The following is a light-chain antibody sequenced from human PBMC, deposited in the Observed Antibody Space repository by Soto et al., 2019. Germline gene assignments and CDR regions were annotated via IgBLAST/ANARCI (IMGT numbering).Light chain of an antibody. V-gene: IGLV2-23*02. CDR3: CSSAGSRTHVL. J-gene: IGLJ2*01. Sequence: QSALTQPASVSGSPGQSITISCIGTSSDVGSYNLVSWYQQHPGKAPKVLIYEVSERPSGVSNRFSGSKSGNTASLTISGLQAEDEAEYDCCSSAGSRTHVLFGGGTKLTV. CDR1: SSDVGSYNL. CDR2: EVS.